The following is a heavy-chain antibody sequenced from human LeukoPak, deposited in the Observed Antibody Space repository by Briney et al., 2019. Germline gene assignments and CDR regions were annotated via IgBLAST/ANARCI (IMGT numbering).Heavy chain of an antibody. J-gene: IGHJ4*02. Sequence: SVKVSCKASGFTFTSSAVQWVRQARGQRLEWIGWIVVGSGNTNYAQKFQERVTITRDMSTSTAYMELSSLRSEDTAVYYCAADFPDCSSTSCHEVAGYWGQGTLVTVSS. CDR2: IVVGSGNT. CDR3: AADFPDCSSTSCHEVAGY. V-gene: IGHV1-58*01. CDR1: GFTFTSSA. D-gene: IGHD2-2*01.